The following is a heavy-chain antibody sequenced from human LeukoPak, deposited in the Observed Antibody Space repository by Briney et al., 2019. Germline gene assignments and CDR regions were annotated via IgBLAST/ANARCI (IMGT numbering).Heavy chain of an antibody. Sequence: SETLSLTCTVSGGSISSYYWSWIRQPPGKGLEWIGYIYYSGSTNYNPSLKSRVTISVDTSKNQFSLKLTSVTAADTAVYYCARDGDSGGYYSGGFDYWGQGTLVTVSS. CDR3: ARDGDSGGYYSGGFDY. J-gene: IGHJ4*02. CDR2: IYYSGST. D-gene: IGHD3-22*01. CDR1: GGSISSYY. V-gene: IGHV4-59*08.